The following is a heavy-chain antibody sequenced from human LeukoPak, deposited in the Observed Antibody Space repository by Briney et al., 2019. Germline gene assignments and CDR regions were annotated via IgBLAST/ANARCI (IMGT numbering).Heavy chain of an antibody. Sequence: ASENVSPKPSLYTLTGYFLHAVGQAPRQGGEWVGWINPNSGGTKYAQKFPGTVTITTETANTTAYMVLSRLRSEDTAVYDCARGSCTGCDSRVFYFYCWGKGTMVS. V-gene: IGHV1-2*02. D-gene: IGHD2-8*02. CDR3: ARGSCTGCDSRVFYFYC. CDR2: INPNSGGT. J-gene: IGHJ4*02. CDR1: LYTLTGYF.